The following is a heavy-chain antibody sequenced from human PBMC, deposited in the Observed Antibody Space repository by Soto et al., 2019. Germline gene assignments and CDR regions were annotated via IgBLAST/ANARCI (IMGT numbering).Heavy chain of an antibody. V-gene: IGHV2-5*02. J-gene: IGHJ4*02. Sequence: QITLKASGPTVVTPTETLTLTCTFSGFSLTTSGVGVGWVRQSPGKAPEWLARISWDDDKRYSTSLNSRLIITKDTSKNQVVLTMANVDPADTATYYCAHRVLRTVFGLVTTTAIYFDFWGPGTPVVVSS. CDR2: ISWDDDK. CDR3: AHRVLRTVFGLVTTTAIYFDF. D-gene: IGHD3-3*01. CDR1: GFSLTTSGVG.